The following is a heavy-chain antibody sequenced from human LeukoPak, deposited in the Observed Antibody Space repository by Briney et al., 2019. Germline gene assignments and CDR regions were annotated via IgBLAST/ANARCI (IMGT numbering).Heavy chain of an antibody. CDR2: IKQDGSEK. D-gene: IGHD2-15*01. CDR1: GFTFSSYW. Sequence: GGSLRLSCAASGFTFSSYWMTWVRQAPGKGLEWVANIKQDGSEKYYVDSVKGRFTISRDNAKNSLYLQMNSLRAEDTAIYYCAKNGDRGAYCSGGTCYPYYYYYMDVWGKGTTVTISS. J-gene: IGHJ6*03. CDR3: AKNGDRGAYCSGGTCYPYYYYYMDV. V-gene: IGHV3-7*03.